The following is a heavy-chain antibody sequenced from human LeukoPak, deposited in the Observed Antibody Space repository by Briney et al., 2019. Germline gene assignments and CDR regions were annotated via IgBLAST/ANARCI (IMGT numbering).Heavy chain of an antibody. CDR3: ARRARAAGVIVAVDILDY. CDR2: MNPNSGNT. D-gene: IGHD3-22*01. CDR1: GYTFTSYD. V-gene: IGHV1-8*01. Sequence: GASVRVSCKASGYTFTSYDINWVRQATGQGLEWMGWMNPNSGNTGYAQKFQGRVTMTRNTSISTAYMELSSLRSEDTAVYYCARRARAAGVIVAVDILDYWGQGTLVTVSS. J-gene: IGHJ4*02.